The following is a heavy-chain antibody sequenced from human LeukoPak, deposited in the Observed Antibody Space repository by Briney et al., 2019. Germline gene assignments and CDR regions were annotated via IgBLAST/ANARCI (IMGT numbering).Heavy chain of an antibody. V-gene: IGHV4-59*01. CDR3: ARDDYRGVTNFDP. CDR2: TSYTGST. CDR1: GGSISPYF. Sequence: SGTLSLTCTVSGGSISPYFWSWMRQTPGKGLEWIGYTSYTGSTNYNPALKSRVTISVDTSKNQFSLQLTSVTAADTAVYYCARDDYRGVTNFDPWGQGTLVTVSS. J-gene: IGHJ5*02. D-gene: IGHD3-10*01.